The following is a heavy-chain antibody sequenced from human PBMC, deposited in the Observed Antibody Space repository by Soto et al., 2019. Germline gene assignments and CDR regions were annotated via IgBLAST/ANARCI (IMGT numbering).Heavy chain of an antibody. CDR1: GGSISSYY. Sequence: QVQLQESGPGLVKPSETLSLTCTVSGGSISSYYWSWIRQPPGKGLEWIGYIYYRGSTNYNPSLKRRVTISVDTSKNQFALKLRSVTAADTAIYYCARFNWYFDLWGRGPRVTVSS. CDR2: IYYRGST. V-gene: IGHV4-59*01. CDR3: ARFNWYFDL. J-gene: IGHJ2*01.